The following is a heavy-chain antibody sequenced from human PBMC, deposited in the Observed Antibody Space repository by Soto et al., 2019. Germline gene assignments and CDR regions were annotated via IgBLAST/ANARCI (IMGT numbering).Heavy chain of an antibody. V-gene: IGHV6-1*01. Sequence: PSQTLSLTCAISGDSVSSNSAAWNWIRQSPSRGLEWLGRTYYRSKWYNDYAVSVKSRITINPDTSKNQFSLQLNSVTPEDTAVYYCARDEGLLEWLSDLAYYYYGMDVWGQGTTVTVSS. CDR3: ARDEGLLEWLSDLAYYYYGMDV. D-gene: IGHD3-3*01. CDR2: TYYRSKWYN. CDR1: GDSVSSNSAA. J-gene: IGHJ6*02.